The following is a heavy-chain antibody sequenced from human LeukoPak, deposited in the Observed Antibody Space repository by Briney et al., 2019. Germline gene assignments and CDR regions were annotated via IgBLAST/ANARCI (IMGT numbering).Heavy chain of an antibody. CDR2: INPSGGST. V-gene: IGHV1-46*01. CDR3: ARDKGGSGWYEAWFDP. D-gene: IGHD6-19*01. Sequence: GASAKVSCKASGYTFTSYYMHWVRQAPGQGLEWMGIINPSGGSTSYAQKFQGRVTMTRDTSTSTVYMELSSLRSEDTAVYYCARDKGGSGWYEAWFDPWGQGTLVTVSS. J-gene: IGHJ5*02. CDR1: GYTFTSYY.